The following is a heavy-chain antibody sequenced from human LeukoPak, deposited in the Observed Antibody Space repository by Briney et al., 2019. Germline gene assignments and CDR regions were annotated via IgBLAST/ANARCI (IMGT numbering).Heavy chain of an antibody. CDR3: AKLGHSDGWYLGAFDI. V-gene: IGHV4-59*08. CDR1: GGSITGHY. CDR2: TSYSRTT. D-gene: IGHD6-19*01. Sequence: SETLSLTCAVSGGSITGHYWNWIRQTPGMRLEWIGYTSYSRTTIYNSYFKGRATMSIDTSKNQLYLNLTSVTATDTAVYYCAKLGHSDGWYLGAFDIWGQGTTVIVSS. J-gene: IGHJ3*02.